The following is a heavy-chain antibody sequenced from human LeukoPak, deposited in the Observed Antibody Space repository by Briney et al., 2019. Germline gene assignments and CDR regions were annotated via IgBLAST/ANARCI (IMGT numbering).Heavy chain of an antibody. Sequence: SETLSLTCAASGGSISSNSYYWGWIRQPPGKGLEWIGSIYYSGSTYYNPSLKSRVTISVDTSKNQFSLKLSSVTAADTAVYYCARTRYYYNSRSYGAPYYFDYWGQGTLVTVSS. CDR2: IYYSGST. J-gene: IGHJ4*02. CDR1: GGSISSNSYY. D-gene: IGHD3-10*01. CDR3: ARTRYYYNSRSYGAPYYFDY. V-gene: IGHV4-39*01.